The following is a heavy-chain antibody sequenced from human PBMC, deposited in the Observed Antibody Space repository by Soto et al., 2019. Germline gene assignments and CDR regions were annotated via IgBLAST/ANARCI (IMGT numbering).Heavy chain of an antibody. Sequence: QVHLVQSGAEVKKPGASVKVSCKASGYTFTSYDINWVRQVARQGLEWMGWMNPNSGDTAYAQEFQGRVTMSRNTSISIAYMELSSLRPADTAVYYCARGLKMLRVFGLKTYYYYYMDVWGKGTTVTLSS. CDR2: MNPNSGDT. D-gene: IGHD3-10*01. J-gene: IGHJ6*03. CDR1: GYTFTSYD. V-gene: IGHV1-8*01. CDR3: ARGLKMLRVFGLKTYYYYYMDV.